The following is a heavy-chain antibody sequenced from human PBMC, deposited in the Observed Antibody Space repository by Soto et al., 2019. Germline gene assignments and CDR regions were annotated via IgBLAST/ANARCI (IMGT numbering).Heavy chain of an antibody. J-gene: IGHJ4*01. D-gene: IGHD1-26*01. V-gene: IGHV6-1*01. CDR3: ARGEQYSGRIFES. Sequence: SQTLSLTCAITGDSVSSNSAGWSWVRQSSSRGLEWLGRTYYRSKWYYEYAVSVRGRITINPDTSKNQYSLQLNSVTPEDTAVYFCARGEQYSGRIFESWGKGNLVIVSA. CDR1: GDSVSSNSAG. CDR2: TYYRSKWYY.